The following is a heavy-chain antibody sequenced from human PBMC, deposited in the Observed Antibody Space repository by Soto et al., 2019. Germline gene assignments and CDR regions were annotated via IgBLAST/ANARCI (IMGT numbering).Heavy chain of an antibody. J-gene: IGHJ4*02. Sequence: QVQLVQSGAEVRTPGASVKVSCKASGYTFTSYDINWVRQATGQGPEWMGWMNPDSGHTGYVQKFQGRVTMTRNTXIRTAYMELSSLRSEDTAVYYCARSAGGSNVNFDYWGQGTLVTVSS. D-gene: IGHD6-19*01. CDR2: MNPDSGHT. CDR3: ARSAGGSNVNFDY. CDR1: GYTFTSYD. V-gene: IGHV1-8*01.